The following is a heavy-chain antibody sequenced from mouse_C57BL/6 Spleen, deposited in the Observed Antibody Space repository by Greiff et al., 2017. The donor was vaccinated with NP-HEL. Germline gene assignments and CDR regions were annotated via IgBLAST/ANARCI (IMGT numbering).Heavy chain of an antibody. D-gene: IGHD1-1*01. J-gene: IGHJ2*01. Sequence: VQLQQPGAELVKPGASVKLSCKASGFTFTSYWMQWVNQRPGQGLEWVGEIVISDSYTTYNQKFKGKATLTVDTSSSTAYMHLSSLTSEDSAVYYCARGYYYGSSYYFDYWGQGTTLTVSS. CDR3: ARGYYYGSSYYFDY. CDR2: IVISDSYT. CDR1: GFTFTSYW. V-gene: IGHV1-50*01.